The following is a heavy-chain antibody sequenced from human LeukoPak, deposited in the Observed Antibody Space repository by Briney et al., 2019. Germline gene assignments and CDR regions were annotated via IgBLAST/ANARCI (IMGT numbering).Heavy chain of an antibody. D-gene: IGHD4-17*01. Sequence: GGSLRLSCAASEFTFDDYGMTWVRQAPGKGLEWVSYITWNGDTTAYADSVRGRFTISRDNAKNSLYLQMNSLRVGDTAFYYCARSSTTVTTRSFDLWGRGTLVTVSS. CDR2: ITWNGDTT. J-gene: IGHJ2*01. CDR1: EFTFDDYG. V-gene: IGHV3-20*04. CDR3: ARSSTTVTTRSFDL.